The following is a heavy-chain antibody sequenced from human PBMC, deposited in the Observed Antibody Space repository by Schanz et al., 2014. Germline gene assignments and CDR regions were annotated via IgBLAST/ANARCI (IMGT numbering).Heavy chain of an antibody. J-gene: IGHJ5*02. V-gene: IGHV4-4*07. CDR3: ARDRGYDFSFDP. D-gene: IGHD3-3*01. CDR1: GGSISSFY. Sequence: QVQLQESGPGLVKSSETLSLTCTVSGGSISSFYWGWIRQPAGKGLEWIGRIYTSGSTNYNPSLKRRVTRALDTSKNQFSLKQSSVTAADTAVYYCARDRGYDFSFDPWGQGTLVTVSS. CDR2: IYTSGST.